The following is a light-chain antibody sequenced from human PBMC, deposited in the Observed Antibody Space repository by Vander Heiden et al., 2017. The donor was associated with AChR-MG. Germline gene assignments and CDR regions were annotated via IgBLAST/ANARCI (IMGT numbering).Light chain of an antibody. CDR2: GNN. CDR1: SSNIGPGYD. CDR3: QSYDSSLSGFYV. Sequence: QSVLTQPPSVSGAPGQSGTLPCTGSSSNIGPGYDVHWYQQLPGTAPKLLIYGNNNRPSGVPDRFSGSKSGTSVSLVITGLQAEDEADYYCQSYDSSLSGFYVFGTGTRVT. V-gene: IGLV1-40*01. J-gene: IGLJ1*01.